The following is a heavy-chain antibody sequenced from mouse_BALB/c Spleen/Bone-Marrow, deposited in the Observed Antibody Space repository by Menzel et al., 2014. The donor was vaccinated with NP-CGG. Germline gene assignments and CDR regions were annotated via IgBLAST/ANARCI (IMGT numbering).Heavy chain of an antibody. CDR3: APYYGNYGFAY. CDR1: GFNIKDYY. J-gene: IGHJ3*01. D-gene: IGHD2-10*01. CDR2: IDPENGYT. Sequence: EVQLVESGAELVRPGALVKLSCKGSGFNIKDYYMHWVKQRPEQGLEWIGWIDPENGYTIFDPKFQSKASITADTSSNTAYLQLSSLTSEDTAVYYCAPYYGNYGFAYWGQGTLVTVSA. V-gene: IGHV14-1*02.